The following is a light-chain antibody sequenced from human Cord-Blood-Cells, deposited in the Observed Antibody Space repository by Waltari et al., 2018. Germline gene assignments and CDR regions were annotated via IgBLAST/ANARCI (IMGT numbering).Light chain of an antibody. CDR2: DAS. Sequence: EIVLTQSPATLSLSPGERATLSCSASQGVSSYLAWYQQKPGQAPRLLIYDASNRATGIPARFSGSGSGTDFTLTISSLEPEDFAVYYCQQRSNWPPYTFGQGTKLEIK. V-gene: IGKV3-11*01. J-gene: IGKJ2*01. CDR3: QQRSNWPPYT. CDR1: QGVSSY.